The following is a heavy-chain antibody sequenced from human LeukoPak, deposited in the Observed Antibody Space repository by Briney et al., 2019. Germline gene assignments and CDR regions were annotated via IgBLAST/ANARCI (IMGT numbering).Heavy chain of an antibody. J-gene: IGHJ3*02. CDR2: IYPGDSDT. CDR1: GYSFTSYW. V-gene: IGHV5-51*01. CDR3: ARHASMCRGATELDAFYI. Sequence: GASLKISCYGSGYSFTSYWIGWVRQMPGKRLEWMGIIYPGDSDTRYSPSCQGQVTISADKSIITAYLQWSSLKASDTAMYDCARHASMCRGATELDAFYIWGQGTMVTVSS. D-gene: IGHD3-10*01.